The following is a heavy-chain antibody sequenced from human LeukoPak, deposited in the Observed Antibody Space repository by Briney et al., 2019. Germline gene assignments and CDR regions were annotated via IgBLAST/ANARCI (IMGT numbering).Heavy chain of an antibody. CDR2: INHSGCT. D-gene: IGHD3-10*01. J-gene: IGHJ4*02. V-gene: IGHV4-34*01. Sequence: PSETLSLTCAVYGGSFSGYYWSWIRQPPGKGLEWIGEINHSGCTNYNPSLKSRVTISVDTSKNQFSLKLSSVTAADTAVYYCARGRGLYYYGSGSRRNYFDYWGQGTLVTVSS. CDR3: ARGRGLYYYGSGSRRNYFDY. CDR1: GGSFSGYY.